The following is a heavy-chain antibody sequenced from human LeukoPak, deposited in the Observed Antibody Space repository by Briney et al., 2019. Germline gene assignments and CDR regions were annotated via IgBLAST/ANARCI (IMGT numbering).Heavy chain of an antibody. CDR3: ARGSPNSSDYRIPDAFDI. CDR1: GGSISSYY. J-gene: IGHJ3*02. V-gene: IGHV4-59*12. D-gene: IGHD3-22*01. CDR2: IYYSGGA. Sequence: SETLSLTCTVSGGSISSYYWSWIRQHPGKGLEWIGYIYYSGGAYYNPSLKSRVIISLDTSKNQLSLKLSSVTAADTAVYYCARGSPNSSDYRIPDAFDIWGQGTMVTVSS.